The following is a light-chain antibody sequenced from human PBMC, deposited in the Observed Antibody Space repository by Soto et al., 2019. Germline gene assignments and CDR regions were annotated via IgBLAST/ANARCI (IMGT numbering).Light chain of an antibody. CDR3: KQYGTSPGT. CDR2: GAY. Sequence: EIVLTQSPGTLSLSPGERATLSCRASQTVSTNYLAWYQQKPGQAPRLLIYGAYKRATGIQDRFSGSGSGTDFTLTISGLQPEDFAVYYCKQYGTSPGTFGQGTKVDIK. CDR1: QTVSTNY. J-gene: IGKJ1*01. V-gene: IGKV3-20*01.